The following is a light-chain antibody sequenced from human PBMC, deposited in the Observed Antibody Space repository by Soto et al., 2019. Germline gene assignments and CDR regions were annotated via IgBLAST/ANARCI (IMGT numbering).Light chain of an antibody. CDR1: DNIVHW. Sequence: TQSPSPLSASVGDRVAITCRASDNIVHWVAWYQQKPGKAPKLLIYKAANLADEVPSRFAGSGSGTDFTLTISSLQPEDFATYYCQQSYSTPWTFGQGTKVDIK. J-gene: IGKJ1*01. CDR3: QQSYSTPWT. V-gene: IGKV1-5*03. CDR2: KAA.